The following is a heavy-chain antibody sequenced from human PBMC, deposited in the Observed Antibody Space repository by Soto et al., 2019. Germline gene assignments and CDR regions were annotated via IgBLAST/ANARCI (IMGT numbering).Heavy chain of an antibody. J-gene: IGHJ4*01. CDR1: GFTLRTYT. CDR2: ISISSSDR. V-gene: IGHV3-21*06. Sequence: GGALRLSCAASGFTLRTYTMNWVRQAPGKGLEWVSSISISSSDRYYADSVRGRFTISRDNAKNALYLQMNSLRADDTAVYFCVRGMNPLFGGQGTLVTVSS. CDR3: VRGMNPLF.